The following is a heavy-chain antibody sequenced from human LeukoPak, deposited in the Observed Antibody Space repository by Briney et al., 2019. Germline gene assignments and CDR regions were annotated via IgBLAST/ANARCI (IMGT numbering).Heavy chain of an antibody. Sequence: SETLSLTCTVSGGSISSGSYYWSWIRQPAGKGLEWIGRIYTSGSTNYNPSLKSRVTISVDTSKNQFSLKLSSVTAADTAVYYCARRQPSSWRRYFDYWGQGTLVTVSS. CDR2: IYTSGST. J-gene: IGHJ4*02. D-gene: IGHD6-13*01. CDR3: ARRQPSSWRRYFDY. CDR1: GGSISSGSYY. V-gene: IGHV4-61*02.